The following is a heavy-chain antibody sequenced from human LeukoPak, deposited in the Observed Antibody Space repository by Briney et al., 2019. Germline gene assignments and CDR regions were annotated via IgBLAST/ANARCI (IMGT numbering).Heavy chain of an antibody. V-gene: IGHV3-7*01. CDR1: GFTFSGHW. D-gene: IGHD2-15*01. CDR3: ATEVRESGASSRNAFDI. J-gene: IGHJ3*02. Sequence: GGSLRLSCAASGFTFSGHWMSWVRQAPGKGLEWVANINQGGSDKYYVDSVKGRFTISRDNANNLLYLQMNSLRGEDTAVYYCATEVRESGASSRNAFDIWGQGTVVSVSS. CDR2: INQGGSDK.